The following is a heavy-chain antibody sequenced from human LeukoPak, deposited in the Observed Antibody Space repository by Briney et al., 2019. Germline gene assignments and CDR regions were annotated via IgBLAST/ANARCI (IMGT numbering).Heavy chain of an antibody. CDR1: GGSISSYY. D-gene: IGHD1-26*01. CDR3: ARGQRVGRTGYSFDY. V-gene: IGHV4-59*01. CDR2: IYNSGST. J-gene: IGHJ4*02. Sequence: PSETLSLSCTVSGGSISSYYWSWIRQPPGKGLEWIGYIYNSGSTNYNPSLKSRVTISVDTSKNQFSLKLSSVTAADTAVYYCARGQRVGRTGYSFDYWGQGDLVTVSS.